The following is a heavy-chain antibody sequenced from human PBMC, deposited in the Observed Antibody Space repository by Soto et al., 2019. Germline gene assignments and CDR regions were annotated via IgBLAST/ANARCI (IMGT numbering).Heavy chain of an antibody. CDR1: GFTFSSYW. CDR2: INSDGSNI. J-gene: IGHJ4*02. Sequence: GGSLRLSCAASGFTFSSYWMHWARQAPGKGLVWVSRINSDGSNINYADPVKGRFTISRDNAKNTLYLQMNSLRAEDTAVYYCTRAAFLDYWGQGTLVTVSS. D-gene: IGHD3-16*01. CDR3: TRAAFLDY. V-gene: IGHV3-74*01.